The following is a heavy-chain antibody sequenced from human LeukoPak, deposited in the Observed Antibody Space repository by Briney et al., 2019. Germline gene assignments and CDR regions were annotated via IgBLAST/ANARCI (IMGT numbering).Heavy chain of an antibody. D-gene: IGHD1-7*01. V-gene: IGHV6-1*01. CDR3: ARSSWNYDNRFDP. Sequence: SQTLSLTCAISGDSVSSNSAAWNWIRQSPSRGLEWLGRTYCMSKWYHDYAVPVKSRITTNPDTSKHQFSFQLNSVTPEDTAVYDCARSSWNYDNRFDPGGQGTLATVS. CDR2: TYCMSKWYH. CDR1: GDSVSSNSAA. J-gene: IGHJ5*02.